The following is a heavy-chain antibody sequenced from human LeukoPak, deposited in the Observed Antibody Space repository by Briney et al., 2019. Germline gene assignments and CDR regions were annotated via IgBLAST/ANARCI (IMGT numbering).Heavy chain of an antibody. J-gene: IGHJ5*02. CDR1: GGSFSGYY. D-gene: IGHD3-10*01. CDR3: ARRPPCGSGSYYWFDP. V-gene: IGHV4-34*01. Sequence: SEALSLTCAVYGGSFSGYYWSWIRQPPGKGLEWLGEINHSGSTNYNPSLKSRVTISVDTSKNQFSLKLSSVTAADTAVYYCARRPPCGSGSYYWFDPWGQGTLVTVSS. CDR2: INHSGST.